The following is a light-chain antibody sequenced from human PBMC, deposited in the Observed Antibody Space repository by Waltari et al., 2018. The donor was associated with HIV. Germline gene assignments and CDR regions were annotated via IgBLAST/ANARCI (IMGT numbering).Light chain of an antibody. V-gene: IGLV2-8*01. CDR3: SFFAGNNRL. J-gene: IGLJ2*01. Sequence: QSALTQPPSASGSPGQSVPISCTGTSSAFGAYIYVSWYQHPPGKAPKLIIYEVTKRPSGVPDRFSGSKSGNTASLTISGLQTEDEADYYCSFFAGNNRLFGGGTKVTVL. CDR1: SSAFGAYIY. CDR2: EVT.